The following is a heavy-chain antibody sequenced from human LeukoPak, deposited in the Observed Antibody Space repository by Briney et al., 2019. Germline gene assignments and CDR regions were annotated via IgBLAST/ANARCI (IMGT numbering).Heavy chain of an antibody. CDR1: GFTFSSYA. Sequence: GGSLRLSCAASGFTFSSYAMSWVRQAPGKGLEWVSGISGSGTSAYYADSVKGRFTISRDNSKNTLYLQMNSLRAEYTALYYCARELRIAVAGTKDYWGQGTLVTVSS. J-gene: IGHJ4*02. CDR2: ISGSGTSA. D-gene: IGHD6-19*01. CDR3: ARELRIAVAGTKDY. V-gene: IGHV3-23*01.